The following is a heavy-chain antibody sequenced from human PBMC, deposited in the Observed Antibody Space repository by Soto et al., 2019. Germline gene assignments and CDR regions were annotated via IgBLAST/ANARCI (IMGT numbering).Heavy chain of an antibody. CDR2: IYYSGST. J-gene: IGHJ4*02. CDR1: GGSISSYY. V-gene: IGHV4-59*08. D-gene: IGHD2-15*01. CDR3: ARHDCSGGSCYFDY. Sequence: PSETLSLTCTVSGGSISSYYWSWIRQPPGKGLEWIGYIYYSGSTNYNPSLKSRVTISVDTSKNQFSLKLSSVTAADTAVYYCARHDCSGGSCYFDYWGQGTLVTVSS.